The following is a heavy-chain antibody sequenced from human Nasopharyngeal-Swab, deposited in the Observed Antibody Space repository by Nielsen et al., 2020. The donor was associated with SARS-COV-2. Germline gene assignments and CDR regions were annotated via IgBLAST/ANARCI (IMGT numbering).Heavy chain of an antibody. CDR2: IKQDGSEK. Sequence: GGSLRLSCAASGFTFSSYWMSWVRQAPGKGLEWVANIKQDGSEKYYVDSVKGRFTISRDNAKNSLYLQMNSLRAEDTAVYYCARDQWARWPGTYYFDYWGQGTLVTVSS. D-gene: IGHD5-24*01. CDR1: GFTFSSYW. V-gene: IGHV3-7*01. J-gene: IGHJ4*02. CDR3: ARDQWARWPGTYYFDY.